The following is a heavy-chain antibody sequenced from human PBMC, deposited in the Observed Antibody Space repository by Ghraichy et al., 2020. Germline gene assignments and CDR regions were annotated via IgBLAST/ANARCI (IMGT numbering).Heavy chain of an antibody. CDR1: GGSITSYY. CDR3: ARVGLGYYHYGMDV. CDR2: IYYSGST. V-gene: IGHV4-59*01. Sequence: SETLSLTCTVSGGSITSYYWSWIRQPPGKGLEWIGYIYYSGSTNYNPSLKSRVTISVDTSKNQFSLKLSSVTAADTAVYYCARVGLGYYHYGMDVWGQGTTVTVSS. J-gene: IGHJ6*02. D-gene: IGHD3-16*01.